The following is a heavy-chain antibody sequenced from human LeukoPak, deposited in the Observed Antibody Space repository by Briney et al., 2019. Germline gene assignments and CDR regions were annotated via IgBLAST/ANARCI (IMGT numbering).Heavy chain of an antibody. Sequence: SETLSLTCTVPGGSISSYYWSWIRQPPGKGLEWIGYIYYSGSTNYNPSLKSRVTISVDTSKNQFSLKLSSVTAADTAVYYCARELGYCSGGSCYSPNYFDYWGQGTLVTVSS. V-gene: IGHV4-59*01. D-gene: IGHD2-15*01. J-gene: IGHJ4*02. CDR1: GGSISSYY. CDR3: ARELGYCSGGSCYSPNYFDY. CDR2: IYYSGST.